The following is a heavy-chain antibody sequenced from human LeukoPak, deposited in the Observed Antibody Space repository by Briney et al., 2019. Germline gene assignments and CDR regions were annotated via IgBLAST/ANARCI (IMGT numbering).Heavy chain of an antibody. CDR3: ARGYYYGSGNPD. Sequence: SKTLSLTCAVYGGSFSGYYWSWIRQPPGKGLEWIGEINHSGSTNYNPSLKSRVIISVDTSKNQFSLKLSSVTAADTAVYYCARGYYYGSGNPDWGQGTLVTVSS. V-gene: IGHV4-34*01. CDR2: INHSGST. J-gene: IGHJ4*02. D-gene: IGHD3-10*01. CDR1: GGSFSGYY.